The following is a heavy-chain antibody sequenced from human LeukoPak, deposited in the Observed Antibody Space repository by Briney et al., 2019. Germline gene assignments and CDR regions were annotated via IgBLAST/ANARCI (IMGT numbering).Heavy chain of an antibody. J-gene: IGHJ5*02. V-gene: IGHV3-33*01. Sequence: PGGSLRLSCAASGFTFSSYGMHWVRQAPGKGLEWVAVIWYDGSNKYYADSVKRRFTISRDNSKNTLYLQMNSLRAEDTAVYYCARDRDYYDSSGYYPAPKGPWGQGTLVTVSS. D-gene: IGHD3-22*01. CDR2: IWYDGSNK. CDR3: ARDRDYYDSSGYYPAPKGP. CDR1: GFTFSSYG.